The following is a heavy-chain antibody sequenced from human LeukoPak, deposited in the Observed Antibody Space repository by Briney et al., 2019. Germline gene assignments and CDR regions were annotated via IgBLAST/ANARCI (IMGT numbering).Heavy chain of an antibody. CDR3: TRVGRSYYGNFDY. V-gene: IGHV3-74*01. Sequence: PGGSLRLSCAASGFPFNNYWMHWVRQAPGEGLVWVSRINSDGTRTYADSVKGRFTISRDNAKNTLYLQMNRLRVEDTAVYYCTRVGRSYYGNFDYWGQGTLVTVSS. CDR2: INSDGTR. CDR1: GFPFNNYW. J-gene: IGHJ4*02. D-gene: IGHD3-10*01.